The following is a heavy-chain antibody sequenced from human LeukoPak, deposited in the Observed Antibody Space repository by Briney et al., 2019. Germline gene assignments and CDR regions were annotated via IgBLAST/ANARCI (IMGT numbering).Heavy chain of an antibody. CDR1: GFIFSSYT. V-gene: IGHV3-48*01. Sequence: AGGSLRLSCAASGFIFSSYTMNWVRQPPGKGLEWVSNIGTSSTTIYYADSVKGRFTISRDNAKNSLYLQMNSLRADDTAVYYCARFAAGGSYYYYMDVWGKGTTVTVSS. J-gene: IGHJ6*03. CDR2: IGTSSTTI. D-gene: IGHD6-25*01. CDR3: ARFAAGGSYYYYMDV.